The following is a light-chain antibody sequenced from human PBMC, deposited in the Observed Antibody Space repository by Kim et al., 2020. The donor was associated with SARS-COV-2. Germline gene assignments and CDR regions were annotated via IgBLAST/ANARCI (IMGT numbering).Light chain of an antibody. V-gene: IGLV3-19*01. Sequence: SSELTQDPAVSVALGQTVRITCQGDSLRSYYAGWYQQKPGQAPVLVIYGKNNRPSGIPDRFSGSSSGNTASLTITGAQAEDEADYYCNSRDSSGNHLVFG. CDR2: GKN. CDR3: NSRDSSGNHLV. CDR1: SLRSYY. J-gene: IGLJ2*01.